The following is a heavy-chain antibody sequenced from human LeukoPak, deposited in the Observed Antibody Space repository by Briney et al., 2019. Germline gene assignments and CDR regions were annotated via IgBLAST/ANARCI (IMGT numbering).Heavy chain of an antibody. V-gene: IGHV3-7*01. D-gene: IGHD5-18*01. CDR2: IKEDGSEK. CDR3: AKGYSYGIDY. Sequence: GGSLGLSCAASGFTFSSYWMVWVRQAPGKGLEGVANIKEDGSEKYYVDSVQGRFTISGDNTKNSLFLRMNSLRAEDTAVYYCAKGYSYGIDYWGQGTLVTVSS. J-gene: IGHJ4*02. CDR1: GFTFSSYW.